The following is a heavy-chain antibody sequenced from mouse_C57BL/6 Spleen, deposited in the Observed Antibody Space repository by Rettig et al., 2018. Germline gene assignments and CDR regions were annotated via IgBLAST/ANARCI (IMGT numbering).Heavy chain of an antibody. J-gene: IGHJ3*01. D-gene: IGHD1-1*01. Sequence: PGASVKLSCKASGYTFTSYWMHWVKQRPGQGLEWIGEIDPSDSYTNYNQKFKGKSTLTVDKSSSTAYMQLSSLTSEDSAVYYCARGTTVVATSPFAYWGQGTLVTVSA. V-gene: IGHV1-69*01. CDR2: IDPSDSYT. CDR3: ARGTTVVATSPFAY. CDR1: GYTFTSYW.